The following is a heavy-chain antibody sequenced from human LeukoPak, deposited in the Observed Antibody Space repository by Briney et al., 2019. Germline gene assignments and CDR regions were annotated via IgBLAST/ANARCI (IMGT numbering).Heavy chain of an antibody. Sequence: PSETLSLTCTVSGGSISSYYWSWIRQPPGKGLEWIGYIYYSGSTNYNPSLKSRVTISVDTSKNQFPLKLSSVTAADTAVYYCAGSRSWLYYFDYWGQGTLVTVSS. V-gene: IGHV4-59*08. D-gene: IGHD6-13*01. CDR3: AGSRSWLYYFDY. CDR1: GGSISSYY. J-gene: IGHJ4*02. CDR2: IYYSGST.